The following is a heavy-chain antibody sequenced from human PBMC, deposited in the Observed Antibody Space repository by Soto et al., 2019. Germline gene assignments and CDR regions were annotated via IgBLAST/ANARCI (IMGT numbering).Heavy chain of an antibody. Sequence: QVHLLQSGAEVKQPGSSLKVSCKVSGGAFTNYSLNWVRHSPGQGLEWLGGIIPLHNTSNYSEKFVGRLSVTADISSSTVYMHLSGLTSGDTATYYCASWSAWNPLYYHGMDVWGQGTTVTVSS. D-gene: IGHD1-1*01. J-gene: IGHJ6*02. CDR1: GGAFTNYS. V-gene: IGHV1-69*06. CDR3: ASWSAWNPLYYHGMDV. CDR2: IIPLHNTS.